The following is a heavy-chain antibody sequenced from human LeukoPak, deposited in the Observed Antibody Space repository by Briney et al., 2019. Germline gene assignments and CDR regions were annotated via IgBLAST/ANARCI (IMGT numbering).Heavy chain of an antibody. CDR1: GFTFSTYA. CDR3: TRDTDYGSATNYFDY. Sequence: GGSLRLSCAASGFTFSTYAMSWVRQAPGKGLEWVSAIRGSGGRTYYADSLKGRFTISRDNSKSTLFLQMNSLRTEDTAFYYCTRDTDYGSATNYFDYWGQGTLVSVSS. CDR2: IRGSGGRT. D-gene: IGHD3-10*01. J-gene: IGHJ4*02. V-gene: IGHV3-23*01.